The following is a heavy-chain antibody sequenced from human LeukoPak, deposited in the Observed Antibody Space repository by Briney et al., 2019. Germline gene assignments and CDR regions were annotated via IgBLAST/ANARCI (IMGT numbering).Heavy chain of an antibody. V-gene: IGHV4-39*01. CDR1: GGPISSSSYY. Sequence: SETLSLTCTVSGGPISSSSYYWGWIRQPPGKGLEWIGSIYYSGSTYYNPSLKSRVTISVDTSKNQFSLKLSSVTAADTAVYYCASTYYDFWSGRRNWFDPWGQGTLVTVSS. J-gene: IGHJ5*02. CDR2: IYYSGST. CDR3: ASTYYDFWSGRRNWFDP. D-gene: IGHD3-3*01.